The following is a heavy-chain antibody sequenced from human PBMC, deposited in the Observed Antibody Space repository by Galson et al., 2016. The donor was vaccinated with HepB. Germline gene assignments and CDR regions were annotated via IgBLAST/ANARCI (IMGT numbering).Heavy chain of an antibody. CDR3: ARVVVAAKNWFDP. J-gene: IGHJ5*02. CDR1: GGSFNAYY. Sequence: SETLSLTCGVSGGSFNAYYWSWIRQSPGKGLEWIGEINHTGFTKYSPSLKSRVTISVDTSKNQFSLKLTSMTAADTAFYYCARVVVAAKNWFDPWGQGTLVTVSS. D-gene: IGHD2-15*01. V-gene: IGHV4-34*01. CDR2: INHTGFT.